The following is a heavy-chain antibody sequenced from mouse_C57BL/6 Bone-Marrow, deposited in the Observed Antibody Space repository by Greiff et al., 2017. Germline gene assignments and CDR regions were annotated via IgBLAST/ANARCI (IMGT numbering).Heavy chain of an antibody. J-gene: IGHJ3*01. CDR2: IDPSDSYT. D-gene: IGHD2-5*01. V-gene: IGHV1-69*01. Sequence: QVQLQQPGAELVMPGASVKLSCKASGYTFTSYWMHWVKQRPGQGLEWIGEIDPSDSYTNYNQKFKGKSTLTVDKSSSTAYMQLRSLTSEDSAVYYCASDSNYVWFAYWGQGTLVTVSA. CDR3: ASDSNYVWFAY. CDR1: GYTFTSYW.